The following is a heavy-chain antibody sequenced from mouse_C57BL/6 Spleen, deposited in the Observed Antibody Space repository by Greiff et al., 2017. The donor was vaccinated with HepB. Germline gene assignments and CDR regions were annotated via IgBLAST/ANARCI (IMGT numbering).Heavy chain of an antibody. CDR3: ARQENWDYFDY. D-gene: IGHD4-1*01. J-gene: IGHJ2*01. V-gene: IGHV5-6*01. Sequence: EVQVVESGGDLVKPGGSLKLSCAASGFTFSSYGMSWVRQTPDKRLEWVATISSGGSYTYYPDSVKGRFTISRDNAKNTLYLQMSSLKSEDTAMYYCARQENWDYFDYWGQGTTLTVSS. CDR1: GFTFSSYG. CDR2: ISSGGSYT.